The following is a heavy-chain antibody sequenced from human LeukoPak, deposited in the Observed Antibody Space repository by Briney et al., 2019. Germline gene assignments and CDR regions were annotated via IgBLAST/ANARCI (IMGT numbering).Heavy chain of an antibody. J-gene: IGHJ5*02. CDR1: GGSISSYY. D-gene: IGHD6-13*01. CDR2: IYYSGST. Sequence: SETLSLTCTVPGGSISSYYWSWIRQPPGKGLEWIGYIYYSGSTNYNPSLKSRVTISVDTSKNQFSLKLSSVTAADTAVYYCARGSRYSSSWGNWFDPWGQGTLVTVSS. V-gene: IGHV4-59*01. CDR3: ARGSRYSSSWGNWFDP.